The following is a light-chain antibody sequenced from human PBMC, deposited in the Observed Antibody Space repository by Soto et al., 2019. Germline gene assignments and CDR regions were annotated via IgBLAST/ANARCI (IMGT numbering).Light chain of an antibody. V-gene: IGLV2-11*01. CDR1: SSDVGGYNY. CDR2: DVS. CDR3: CSYAGSYSWV. J-gene: IGLJ3*02. Sequence: QSALTQPRSVSGSPGQSVAISCTGTSSDVGGYNYVSWYQQYPGKAPKLMIYDVSKRPSGVPDRFSGSKSGNMASLTISGLQAEDEADYYCCSYAGSYSWVFGGGTLLTVL.